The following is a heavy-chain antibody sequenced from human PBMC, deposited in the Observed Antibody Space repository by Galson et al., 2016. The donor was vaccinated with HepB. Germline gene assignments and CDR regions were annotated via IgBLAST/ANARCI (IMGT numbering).Heavy chain of an antibody. CDR2: INQDGSEK. D-gene: IGHD4-17*01. J-gene: IGHJ6*02. V-gene: IGHV3-7*01. Sequence: SLRLSCAASGFTFRSYWMSWVRQAPGKGLEWVANINQDGSEKYSVDSVKGRFTISRDSPTNTVYLQTNSLRADDTAVYFCARDRGLLHYYYGMDVWGQGTTVTVSS. CDR1: GFTFRSYW. CDR3: ARDRGLLHYYYGMDV.